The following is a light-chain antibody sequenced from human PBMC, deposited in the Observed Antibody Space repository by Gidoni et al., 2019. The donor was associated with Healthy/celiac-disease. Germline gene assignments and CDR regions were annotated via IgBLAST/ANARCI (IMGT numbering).Light chain of an antibody. J-gene: IGKJ2*01. CDR1: QSISSW. Sequence: DIQMTQSPSTLSASVGDRVTITCRASQSISSWLAWYQQKPGKAPKLLIYDASSLERWVPSRFSGSVSGTEFTLTISSLQPDDFATYYCQQYNSYPYTFXQXTKLEIK. CDR2: DAS. CDR3: QQYNSYPYT. V-gene: IGKV1-5*01.